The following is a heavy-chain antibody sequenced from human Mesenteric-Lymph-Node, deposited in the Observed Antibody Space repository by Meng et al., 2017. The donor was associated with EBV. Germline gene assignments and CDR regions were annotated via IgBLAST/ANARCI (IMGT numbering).Heavy chain of an antibody. J-gene: IGHJ4*01. CDR3: ARRSGCYSPIDY. CDR1: GDSISGSYC. Sequence: QVQLQESGPGRVKPSETLSLTCTVSGDSISGSYCWNWIRQPPGKELEWIGTIYYDGSTHHSPSLKSRVIISVDTSENQFSLRLNSVTAADTAVYYCARRSGCYSPIDYWGQGTLVTVSS. V-gene: IGHV4-39*01. CDR2: IYYDGST. D-gene: IGHD1-26*01.